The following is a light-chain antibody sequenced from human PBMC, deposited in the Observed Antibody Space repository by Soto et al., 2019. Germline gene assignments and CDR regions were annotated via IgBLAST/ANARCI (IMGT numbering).Light chain of an antibody. CDR2: AAS. J-gene: IGKJ5*01. Sequence: AIRLTQSPSSLSASTGYRVTISCRASQGISSYLAWYQQKPGKAPKLLIYAASTLQSGVPSRFSGSGSGTDFTLTISSLEPEDFALYYCQQRSNWPITCGQGTRREIK. CDR1: QGISSY. V-gene: IGKV1-8*01. CDR3: QQRSNWPIT.